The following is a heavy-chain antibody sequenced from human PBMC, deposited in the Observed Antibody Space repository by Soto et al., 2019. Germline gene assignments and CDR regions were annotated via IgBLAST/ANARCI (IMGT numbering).Heavy chain of an antibody. CDR1: GFIFRNYG. J-gene: IGHJ5*01. CDR2: TRYDGVNK. Sequence: QVKVVESGGGVVQPGRSLTLSCAASGFIFRNYGMHWVRQAQGKGLEWLAPTRYDGVNKNYADSVKGRFSTSRDNSKNAVYPQINSLRAEDTAVYYCARDQGEIVAAPIENNGLSNRLDSWGQGTLVTVSS. D-gene: IGHD5-12*01. CDR3: ARDQGEIVAAPIENNGLSNRLDS. V-gene: IGHV3-33*01.